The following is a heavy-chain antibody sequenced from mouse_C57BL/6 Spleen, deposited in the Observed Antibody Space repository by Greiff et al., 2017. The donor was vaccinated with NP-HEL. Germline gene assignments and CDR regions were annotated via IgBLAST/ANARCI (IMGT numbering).Heavy chain of an antibody. CDR1: GYTFTSYW. CDR2: IHPNSGST. J-gene: IGHJ3*01. Sequence: QVQLQQPGAELVKPGASVKLSCKASGYTFTSYWMHWVKQRPGQGLEWIGMIHPNSGSTNYNEKFKSKATLTVDKSSSTAYMQLSSLTSEDSAVYYCARREATMAPGFAYWGQGTLVTVSA. CDR3: ARREATMAPGFAY. D-gene: IGHD2-1*01. V-gene: IGHV1-64*01.